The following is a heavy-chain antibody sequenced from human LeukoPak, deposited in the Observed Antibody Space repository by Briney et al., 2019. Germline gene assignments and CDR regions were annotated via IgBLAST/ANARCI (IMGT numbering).Heavy chain of an antibody. J-gene: IGHJ4*02. D-gene: IGHD6-19*01. V-gene: IGHV4-39*01. CDR3: ARQKGGVAGLKYYFDY. CDR2: ISYTGTT. CDR1: GGSISSSTYY. Sequence: SETLRLTCTVSGGSISSSTYYWGWIRQSPGKGLEWFGSISYTGTTYYKSSIKSRVTASVDTSKNQFSLNLSSVTAADTAVYYCARQKGGVAGLKYYFDYWGQGPLVTVSA.